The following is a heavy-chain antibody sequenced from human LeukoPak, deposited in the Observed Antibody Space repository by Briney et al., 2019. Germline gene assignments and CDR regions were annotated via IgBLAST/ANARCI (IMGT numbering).Heavy chain of an antibody. D-gene: IGHD6-13*01. CDR1: GGSISSYY. V-gene: IGHV4-59*08. J-gene: IGHJ4*02. Sequence: SETLSLTCTVSGGSISSYYWSWIRQPPGKGLEWIGYIYYSGSTNYNPSLKSRVTISVDTSKNQFSPKLSSVTAADTAVYYCARGSLAAAGTPFDYWGQGTLVTVSS. CDR3: ARGSLAAAGTPFDY. CDR2: IYYSGST.